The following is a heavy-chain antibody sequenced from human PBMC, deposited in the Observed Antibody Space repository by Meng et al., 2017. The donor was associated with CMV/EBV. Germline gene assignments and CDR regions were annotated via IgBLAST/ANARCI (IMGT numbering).Heavy chain of an antibody. CDR2: ISSNGGST. J-gene: IGHJ4*02. V-gene: IGHV3-64*02. CDR3: AREGSWPFYY. CDR1: GFTFSSYA. D-gene: IGHD6-13*01. Sequence: GGLLRLSCAAPGFTFSSYAMHWVRQAPGKGLEYVSAISSNGGSTYYADSVKGRFTISRDNSTNTLYLQMGSLRAEDMAVYYCAREGSWPFYYWGQGTLVTVSS.